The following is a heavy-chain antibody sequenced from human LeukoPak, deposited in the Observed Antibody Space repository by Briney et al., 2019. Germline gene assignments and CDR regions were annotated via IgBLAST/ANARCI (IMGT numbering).Heavy chain of an antibody. V-gene: IGHV3-48*04. Sequence: GGSLRLSCAASGFTFSSYTMNWVRQAPGKGLEWVSYISSSSSTIYYADSVKGRFTVPRDNAKNSLYLQMNSLRAEDTAFYCAKGNRDSSGFYYYYGMDVWGQGTTVTVSS. D-gene: IGHD3-22*01. CDR1: GFTFSSYT. CDR2: ISSSSSTI. CDR3: AKGNRDSSGFYYYYGMDV. J-gene: IGHJ6*02.